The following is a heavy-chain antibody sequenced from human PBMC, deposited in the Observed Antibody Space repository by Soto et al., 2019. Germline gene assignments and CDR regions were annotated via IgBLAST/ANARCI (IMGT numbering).Heavy chain of an antibody. CDR3: ASNDYGDPSREYFQH. V-gene: IGHV4-31*03. CDR1: GGSISSGGYY. J-gene: IGHJ1*01. CDR2: IYYSGST. Sequence: SETLSLTCTVSGGSISSGGYYWSWIRQHPGKGLEWIGYIYYSGSTYYNPSLKSRVTISVDTSKNQFSLKLSSVTAADTAVYYCASNDYGDPSREYFQHWGQGTLVTVSS. D-gene: IGHD4-17*01.